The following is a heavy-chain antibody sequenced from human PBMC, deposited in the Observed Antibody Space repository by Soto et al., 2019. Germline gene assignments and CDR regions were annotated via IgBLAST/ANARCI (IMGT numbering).Heavy chain of an antibody. CDR1: GFTFSTYI. V-gene: IGHV3-48*02. CDR2: ISSSSSTI. D-gene: IGHD3-3*01. CDR3: ARESRFLEWLSLNWLDP. Sequence: PGGSLRLSCAASGFTFSTYIMNWVRQAPGKGLEWVSYISSSSSTIFYTDSVKGRFTVSRDNAKNSLYLQMNSLRDEDTAVYYCARESRFLEWLSLNWLDPWGQGTLVTVSS. J-gene: IGHJ5*02.